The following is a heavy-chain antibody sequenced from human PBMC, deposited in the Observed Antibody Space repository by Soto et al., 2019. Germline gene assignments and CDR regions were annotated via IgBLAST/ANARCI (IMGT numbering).Heavy chain of an antibody. J-gene: IGHJ3*02. CDR1: GFTFSSYA. CDR2: ISGSGGST. V-gene: IGHV3-23*01. D-gene: IGHD1-7*01. Sequence: EVQLLESGGGLVQPGGSLRLSCAASGFTFSSYAMNWVRQAPGKGLEWVSAISGSGGSTYYADSVKGRFTISRDSSKNTLYLQINSLRAEDKAVYYCAKGNSWSPALVLDIWGQGTMVTVSS. CDR3: AKGNSWSPALVLDI.